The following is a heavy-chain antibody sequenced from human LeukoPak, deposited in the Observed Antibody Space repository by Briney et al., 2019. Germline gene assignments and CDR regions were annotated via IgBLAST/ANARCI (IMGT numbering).Heavy chain of an antibody. Sequence: GGSLRLSCAASGFTFSYYGMHWVRQAPGKGLEWVAVIWYDGSNKYYVDSVKGRFTISRDNFKNTLNLQMNSLRAEDTAVYYCAKDYLYGDSPPGMDVWGQGTTVTVSS. CDR1: GFTFSYYG. D-gene: IGHD4-17*01. J-gene: IGHJ6*02. CDR3: AKDYLYGDSPPGMDV. CDR2: IWYDGSNK. V-gene: IGHV3-33*06.